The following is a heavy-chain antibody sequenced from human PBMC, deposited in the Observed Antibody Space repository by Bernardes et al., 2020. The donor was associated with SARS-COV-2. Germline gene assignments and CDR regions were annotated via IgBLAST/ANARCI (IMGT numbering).Heavy chain of an antibody. CDR1: GFSFSNAW. CDR3: TTMYVYGFDS. V-gene: IGHV3-15*01. J-gene: IGHJ4*02. CDR2: IKTMSNGGTT. D-gene: IGHD4-17*01. Sequence: GGSLRLSCAASGFSFSNAWMSWVRQAPGKGLEWVGRIKTMSNGGTTDYAALVKGRFTISRDDSKNTVFLQMNSLKTEDTAVYYCTTMYVYGFDSWGQGTRVTVSS.